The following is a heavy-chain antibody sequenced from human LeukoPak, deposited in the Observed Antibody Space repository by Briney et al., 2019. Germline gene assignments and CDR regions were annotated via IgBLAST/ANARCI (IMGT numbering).Heavy chain of an antibody. Sequence: PGGSLRLSCAASGFTFSGSAMHWVRQASGKGLEWVGRIRSKANSYATAYAASVKGRFTISRDDSKNTAYLQMNSLKTEDTAVYYCTRDEPVGATIDWGQGTLVTVSS. CDR1: GFTFSGSA. J-gene: IGHJ4*02. CDR3: TRDEPVGATID. V-gene: IGHV3-73*01. D-gene: IGHD1-26*01. CDR2: IRSKANSYAT.